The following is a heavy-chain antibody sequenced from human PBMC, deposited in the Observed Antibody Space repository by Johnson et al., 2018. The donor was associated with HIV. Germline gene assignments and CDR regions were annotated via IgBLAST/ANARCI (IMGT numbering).Heavy chain of an antibody. Sequence: QVQLVESGGGVVQPGRSLRLSCAASGFTFSSYGMHWVRQAPGKGLEWVEVISYEGSNKYYADSVKGRFTISRDNAKNSLYLQMSSLRVEDTAVYYCASGHMWSGFWGQGTMVTVSS. CDR2: ISYEGSNK. J-gene: IGHJ3*01. D-gene: IGHD3/OR15-3a*01. CDR3: ASGHMWSGF. CDR1: GFTFSSYG. V-gene: IGHV3-30*03.